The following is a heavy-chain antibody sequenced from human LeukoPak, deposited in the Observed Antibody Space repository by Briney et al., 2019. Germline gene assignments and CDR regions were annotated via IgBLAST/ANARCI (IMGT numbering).Heavy chain of an antibody. CDR3: ARNINAEYYYYYMDV. Sequence: GASVKVSCKASGYTFTGYGISWVRQAPGQGLEGMGWISAYNGNTNYAQKLQGRVTMTTDTSTSTAYMELRSLRSDDTAVYYCARNINAEYYYYYMDVWGKGTTVTVSS. D-gene: IGHD1/OR15-1a*01. CDR2: ISAYNGNT. CDR1: GYTFTGYG. J-gene: IGHJ6*03. V-gene: IGHV1-18*01.